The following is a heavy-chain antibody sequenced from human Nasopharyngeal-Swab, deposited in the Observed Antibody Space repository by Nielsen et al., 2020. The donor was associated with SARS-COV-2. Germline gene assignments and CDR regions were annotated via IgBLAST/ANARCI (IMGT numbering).Heavy chain of an antibody. V-gene: IGHV3-21*01. CDR3: ARDGLDYDFWSAYFMDV. J-gene: IGHJ6*02. Sequence: GESLKISCAGSGFTFNTYSMIWVRQVPGEGLEWVSSISGSGSYVYYADSVKGRFTISRDNAKNSPYLQMNSLRAEDTAVYYCARDGLDYDFWSAYFMDVWGQGTTVTVSS. CDR2: ISGSGSYV. D-gene: IGHD3-3*01. CDR1: GFTFNTYS.